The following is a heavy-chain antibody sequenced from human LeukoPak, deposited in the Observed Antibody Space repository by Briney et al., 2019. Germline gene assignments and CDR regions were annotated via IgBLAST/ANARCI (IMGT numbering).Heavy chain of an antibody. CDR2: IDWDDSR. J-gene: IGHJ4*02. CDR3: ARTTSMTTLYYFDY. Sequence: KESGPTLVNPTQTLTLTCTFSGFSLDTRGMCVSWIRQPPGKALEWLARIDWDDSRYFSSSLKTRLTISKDTSKNQVVLTLTNVDPVDTATYYCARTTSMTTLYYFDYWGQGTLVTVSS. D-gene: IGHD4-17*01. CDR1: GFSLDTRGMC. V-gene: IGHV2-70*12.